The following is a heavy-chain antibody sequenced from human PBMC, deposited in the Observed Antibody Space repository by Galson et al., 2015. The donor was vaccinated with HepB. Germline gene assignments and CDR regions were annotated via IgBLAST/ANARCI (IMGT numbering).Heavy chain of an antibody. CDR2: INHSGST. Sequence: ETLSLTCAVYGGSFSGYYWSWIRQPPGKGLEWIGEINHSGSTNYNPSLKSRVTISVDTSKNQFSLKLSSVTAADTAVYYCARSARKGYGRSIDYWGQGTLVTVSS. CDR1: GGSFSGYY. D-gene: IGHD1-1*01. V-gene: IGHV4-34*01. J-gene: IGHJ4*02. CDR3: ARSARKGYGRSIDY.